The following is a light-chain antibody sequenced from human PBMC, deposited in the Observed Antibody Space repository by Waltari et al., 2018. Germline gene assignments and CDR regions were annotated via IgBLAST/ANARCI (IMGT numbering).Light chain of an antibody. CDR3: QHYNSYSPT. CDR1: QSISSW. V-gene: IGKV1-5*03. Sequence: DIQMTQSPSTLSASVGDRVTITCRASQSISSWLAWYQQRPGKAPNLLIYKASSLESGVPSRFSGSGSGTEFTLTIRSLQPDDFATYYCQHYNSYSPTFGQGTKVEIK. J-gene: IGKJ1*01. CDR2: KAS.